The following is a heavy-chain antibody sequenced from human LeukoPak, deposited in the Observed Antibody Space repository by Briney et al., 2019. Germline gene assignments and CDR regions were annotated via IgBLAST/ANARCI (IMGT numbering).Heavy chain of an antibody. D-gene: IGHD3-22*01. CDR1: GYNFNNYW. CDR2: IYPGDSET. Sequence: GESLKISCQVSGYNFNNYWIAWVRQMPGRGLERMGIIYPGDSETRYSPSFQGQVTISADKSISTAYLQWSSLKASDTAMYYCARRYYYDSSGYYLAHDAFDIWGQGTMVTVSS. J-gene: IGHJ3*02. CDR3: ARRYYYDSSGYYLAHDAFDI. V-gene: IGHV5-51*01.